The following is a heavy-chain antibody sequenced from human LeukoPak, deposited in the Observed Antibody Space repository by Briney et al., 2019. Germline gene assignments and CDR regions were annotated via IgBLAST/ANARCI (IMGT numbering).Heavy chain of an antibody. Sequence: PSEILSLTCAVYGESFSGYCWNCIRQPPGKGLEWIGSMYYSGSTYYNPSLKSRVTISVDTSKNQFSLNLSSVTAADTAVYYCARHPAALTGVDYWGQGTLVTVSS. J-gene: IGHJ4*02. CDR3: ARHPAALTGVDY. D-gene: IGHD7-27*01. V-gene: IGHV4-34*01. CDR1: GESFSGYC. CDR2: MYYSGST.